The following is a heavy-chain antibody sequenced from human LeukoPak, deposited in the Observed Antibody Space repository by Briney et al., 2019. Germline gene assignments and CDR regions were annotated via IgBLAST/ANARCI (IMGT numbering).Heavy chain of an antibody. Sequence: GGSLRLSCAASGVTFSSDAMSWVCQAPGEGLEWVSAICGSGGSTYYADSVKGRFTISRDNSKNTLYLQMNSLRAEDTAVYYCAKNEGGSGSYFISDYWRQGTLVTVSS. CDR1: GVTFSSDA. CDR3: AKNEGGSGSYFISDY. CDR2: ICGSGGST. D-gene: IGHD3-10*01. J-gene: IGHJ4*02. V-gene: IGHV3-23*01.